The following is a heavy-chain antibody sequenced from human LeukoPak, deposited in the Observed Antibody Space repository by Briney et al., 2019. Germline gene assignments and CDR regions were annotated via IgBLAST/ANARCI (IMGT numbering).Heavy chain of an antibody. CDR1: GFTFSTYW. Sequence: PGGSLRLSCAASGFTFSTYWMSWVRQAPGKGLEWVANIEEHGSEKYYVDSVKGRFTISRDNAKNSLYLQMNSLRAEDTAVYYCARLVWSGSYYFDYWGQGTLVTVSS. V-gene: IGHV3-7*01. CDR3: ARLVWSGSYYFDY. CDR2: IEEHGSEK. D-gene: IGHD1-26*01. J-gene: IGHJ4*02.